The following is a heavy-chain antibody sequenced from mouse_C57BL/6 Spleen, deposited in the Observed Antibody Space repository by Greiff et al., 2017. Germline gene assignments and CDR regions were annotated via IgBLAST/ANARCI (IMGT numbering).Heavy chain of an antibody. J-gene: IGHJ4*01. V-gene: IGHV1-47*01. CDR3: ARSGYYGGYAMDY. CDR1: GYTFTTYP. CDR2: FHPYNDDT. D-gene: IGHD1-1*01. Sequence: QVQLKESGAELVKPGASVKMSCKASGYTFTTYPIEWMKQNHGKSLEWIGNFHPYNDDTKYNEKFKGKATLTVEKSSSTVYLELSRLTSDDSAVYYCARSGYYGGYAMDYWGQGTSVTDSS.